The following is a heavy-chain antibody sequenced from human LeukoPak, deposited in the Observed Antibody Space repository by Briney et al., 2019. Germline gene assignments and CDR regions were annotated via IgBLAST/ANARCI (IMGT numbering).Heavy chain of an antibody. J-gene: IGHJ4*02. V-gene: IGHV1-8*01. CDR1: GYTFTSYD. D-gene: IGHD3-16*01. Sequence: ASVKVSCKASGYTFTSYDINWVRQATGQGLEWMGWMNPNSGNTGYAQKFQGRVTTTRNTSISTAYMELSSLRSEDTAVYYCARGRGDRGGYGYWGQGTLVTVSS. CDR2: MNPNSGNT. CDR3: ARGRGDRGGYGY.